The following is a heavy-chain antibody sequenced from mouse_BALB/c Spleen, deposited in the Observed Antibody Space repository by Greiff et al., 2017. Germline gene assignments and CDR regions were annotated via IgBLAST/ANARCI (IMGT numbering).Heavy chain of an antibody. CDR3: ARDYRYDGAWFAD. CDR2: ISSGSSTI. Sequence: EVKLVESGGGLVQPGGSRKLSCAASGFTFSSFGMHWVRQAPEKGLEWVAYISSGSSTIYYADTVKGRFTISRDNPKNTLFLQMTSLRSEDTAMYYCARDYRYDGAWFADWGQGTLVTVSA. J-gene: IGHJ3*01. D-gene: IGHD2-14*01. CDR1: GFTFSSFG. V-gene: IGHV5-17*02.